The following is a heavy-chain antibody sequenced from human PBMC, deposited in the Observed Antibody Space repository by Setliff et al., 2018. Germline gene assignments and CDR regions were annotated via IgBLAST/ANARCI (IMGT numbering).Heavy chain of an antibody. CDR3: ARGLAVPFQQRDAFDI. CDR2: ININTGNP. J-gene: IGHJ3*02. D-gene: IGHD6-19*01. V-gene: IGHV7-4-1*02. CDR1: GYTFTSYA. Sequence: ASVKVSCRASGYTFTSYAMNWVRQAPGQGLEWMGWININTGNPTYAQGFTGRFVFSLDTSVSTAYLQISSLKAEDTAVYYCARGLAVPFQQRDAFDIWGQGTMVTVSS.